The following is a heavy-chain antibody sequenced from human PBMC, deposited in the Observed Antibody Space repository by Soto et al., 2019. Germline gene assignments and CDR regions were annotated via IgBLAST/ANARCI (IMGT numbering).Heavy chain of an antibody. J-gene: IGHJ4*02. CDR2: IYPGDSDT. CDR3: ARLYYYDSSGRTGPFDY. Sequence: GGSLKISCKGSGYSFTSYWIRWVRQMPGKGLEGMGFIYPGDSDTRYSPSSEGQVTISADKSISTAYLQWSSLKASDTAMYYCARLYYYDSSGRTGPFDYGGQRTLVTVS. CDR1: GYSFTSYW. V-gene: IGHV5-51*01. D-gene: IGHD3-22*01.